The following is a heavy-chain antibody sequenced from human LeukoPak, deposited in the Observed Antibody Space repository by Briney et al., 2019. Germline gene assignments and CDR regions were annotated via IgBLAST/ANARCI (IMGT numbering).Heavy chain of an antibody. J-gene: IGHJ4*02. CDR3: ARDLLVAGTENDGY. CDR2: IYSGGST. V-gene: IGHV3-66*01. D-gene: IGHD6-19*01. Sequence: GGSLRLSCAASGFTVSSNYMSWVRQAPGKGLEWVSVIYSGGSTYYADSVKGRFTISRDNSKNTLYLQMNSLRAEDTAVYYCARDLLVAGTENDGYWGQGTLVTVSS. CDR1: GFTVSSNY.